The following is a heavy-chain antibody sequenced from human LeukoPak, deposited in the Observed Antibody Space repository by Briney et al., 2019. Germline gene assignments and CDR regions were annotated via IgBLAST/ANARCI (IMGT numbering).Heavy chain of an antibody. CDR1: GGSFSGYY. J-gene: IGHJ1*01. D-gene: IGHD2-15*01. V-gene: IGHV4-34*01. CDR3: ARGILGYCSGGSCYSFPH. CDR2: INHSGST. Sequence: PSGTLSLTCAVYGGSFSGYYWSWIRQPPGKGVEWIGEINHSGSTNYNPSLKSRVTISVDTSKNQFSLKLSSVTAADTAVYYCARGILGYCSGGSCYSFPHWGQGTLVTVSS.